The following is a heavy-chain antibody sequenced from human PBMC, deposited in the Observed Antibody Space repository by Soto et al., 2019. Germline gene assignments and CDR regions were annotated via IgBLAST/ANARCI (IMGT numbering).Heavy chain of an antibody. CDR2: IYYSGST. D-gene: IGHD5-12*01. V-gene: IGHV4-61*01. CDR3: ARLYSGYDFFDYGMDV. CDR1: GGSVSSGSYY. J-gene: IGHJ6*02. Sequence: SETLSLTCTVSGGSVSSGSYYWSWIRQPPGKGLEWIGYIYYSGSTNYNPSLKSRVTISVDTSKNQFSLKLSSVTAADTAVYYCARLYSGYDFFDYGMDVWGQGTTVTVSS.